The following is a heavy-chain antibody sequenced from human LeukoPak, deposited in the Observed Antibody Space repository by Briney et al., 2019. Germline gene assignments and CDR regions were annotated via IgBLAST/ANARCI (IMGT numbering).Heavy chain of an antibody. D-gene: IGHD3-10*01. CDR3: AKHVSGSLFYFDY. CDR1: XXXXXNCA. V-gene: IGHV3-23*01. J-gene: IGHJ4*02. Sequence: PGGSLRXXCXXSXXXXXNCAXSWVRQAPGKGLEWVSGISGTGYNTYYADSVKGRFTISRDNSKNTLYLQMNSLGAEDTAVYYCAKHVSGSLFYFDYWGQRTLVTVSS. CDR2: ISGTGYNT.